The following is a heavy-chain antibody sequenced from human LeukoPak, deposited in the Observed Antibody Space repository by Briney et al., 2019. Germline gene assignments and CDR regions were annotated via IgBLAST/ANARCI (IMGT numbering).Heavy chain of an antibody. CDR1: GYTFTGYY. J-gene: IGHJ3*02. CDR2: INPNGGDK. D-gene: IGHD3-22*01. CDR3: AIRPYYYDSSGYRVTDAFDI. Sequence: ASVKVSCKASGYTFTGYYMHWVRQAPGQGLERMGWINPNGGDKNYAEKFQGRVTMTRDTSISPAYMELSRLRSDNTAVYYCAIRPYYYDSSGYRVTDAFDIWGQGTMVTVSS. V-gene: IGHV1-2*02.